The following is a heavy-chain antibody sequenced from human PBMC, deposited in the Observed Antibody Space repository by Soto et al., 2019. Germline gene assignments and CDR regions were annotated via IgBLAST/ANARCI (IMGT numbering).Heavy chain of an antibody. CDR2: IIPIFGTA. V-gene: IGHV1-69*13. CDR1: GGTFSSYA. Sequence: ASVKVSCKASGGTFSSYAISWVRQAPGQGLEWMGGIIPIFGTANYAQKFQGRVTITADESTSTAYMELSSLRSEDTAVYYCARADTGYSRSWFYYYYYGMDVWGQGTTVTVSS. D-gene: IGHD6-13*01. J-gene: IGHJ6*02. CDR3: ARADTGYSRSWFYYYYYGMDV.